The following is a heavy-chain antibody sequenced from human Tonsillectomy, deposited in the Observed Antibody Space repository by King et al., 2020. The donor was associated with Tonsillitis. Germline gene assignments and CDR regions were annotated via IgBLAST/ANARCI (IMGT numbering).Heavy chain of an antibody. J-gene: IGHJ4*02. V-gene: IGHV3-23*04. CDR3: ARCSAYYYDSSGRRDLYYFDY. Sequence: VQLVESGGGLVQPGGSLRLSCAASGFTFSNYAMSLVRQAPGKGREWVSAISGGGGSTYYADSVKGRFTISRDNSKNTLYLQMNSLRAEDTAVYYCARCSAYYYDSSGRRDLYYFDYWGQGTLVTVSS. CDR1: GFTFSNYA. CDR2: ISGGGGST. D-gene: IGHD3-22*01.